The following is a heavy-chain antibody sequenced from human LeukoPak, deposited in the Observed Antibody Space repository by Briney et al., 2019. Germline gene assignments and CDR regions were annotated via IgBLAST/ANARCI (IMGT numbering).Heavy chain of an antibody. Sequence: ASVKVSCKASGYTFTSYDINRVRQATGQGLEWMGWMNPNSGNTGYAQKFQGRVTMTRNTSISTAYMKLSSLRSEDTAVYYCARGYYGSGSPDPEIDYWGQGTLVTVSS. D-gene: IGHD3-10*01. CDR3: ARGYYGSGSPDPEIDY. J-gene: IGHJ4*02. V-gene: IGHV1-8*01. CDR1: GYTFTSYD. CDR2: MNPNSGNT.